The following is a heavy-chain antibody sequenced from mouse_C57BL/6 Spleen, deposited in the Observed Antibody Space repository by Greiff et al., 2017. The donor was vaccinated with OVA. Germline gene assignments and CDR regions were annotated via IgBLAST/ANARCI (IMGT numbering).Heavy chain of an antibody. V-gene: IGHV5-17*01. CDR2: ISSGSSTI. J-gene: IGHJ3*01. CDR1: GFTFSDYG. D-gene: IGHD2-1*01. CDR3: ARGGTKNLLLFAY. Sequence: EVKLVESGGGLVKPGGSLKLSCAASGFTFSDYGMHWVRQAPEKGLEWVAYISSGSSTIYYADTVKGRFTISRDNAKNTLFLQMTSLRSEDTAMYYCARGGTKNLLLFAYWGQGTLVTVSA.